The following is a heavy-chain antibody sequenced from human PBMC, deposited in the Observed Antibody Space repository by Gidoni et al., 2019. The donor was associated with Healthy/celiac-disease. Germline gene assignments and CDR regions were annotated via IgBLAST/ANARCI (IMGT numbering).Heavy chain of an antibody. CDR2: IKHSGSN. D-gene: IGHD6-19*01. J-gene: IGHJ4*02. CDR1: GGSFSGYY. V-gene: IGHV4-34*01. CDR3: ARGEGIAVAGIDY. Sequence: QVQLQQWGAGLLKPSETLSLTCAVYGGSFSGYYWSWIRQPPGKGLGWIGEIKHSGSNNYNPSLKSRVTISVDTSKKQFSLKLSSVTAADTAVYYCARGEGIAVAGIDYWGQGTLVTVSS.